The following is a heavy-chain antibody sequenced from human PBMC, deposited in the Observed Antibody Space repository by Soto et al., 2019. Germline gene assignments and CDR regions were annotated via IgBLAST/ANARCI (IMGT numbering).Heavy chain of an antibody. CDR3: ARAPGRDGYSSFDY. CDR2: IYYSGST. CDR1: GGSISSGGYY. Sequence: QVQLQESGPGLVKPSQTLSLTCTVSGGSISSGGYYCSWIRQHPGNGLEWIGYIYYSGSTYYNPSLKSRVTISVDTSKNQFSLKLSSVTAADTAVYSCARAPGRDGYSSFDYWGQGTLVTVSS. D-gene: IGHD5-18*01. J-gene: IGHJ4*02. V-gene: IGHV4-31*03.